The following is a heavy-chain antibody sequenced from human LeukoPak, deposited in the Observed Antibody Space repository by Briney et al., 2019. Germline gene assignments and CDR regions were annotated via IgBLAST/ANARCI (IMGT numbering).Heavy chain of an antibody. V-gene: IGHV4-59*08. J-gene: IGHJ2*01. CDR3: ARRIWADWYFDL. CDR1: GFTFTDYY. CDR2: IYYSGST. D-gene: IGHD6-19*01. Sequence: GSLRLSCAASGFTFTDYYMSWIRQPPGKGLEWIGYIYYSGSTTYNPSLKSRVTISVDTSKNQFSLKLSSVTAADTAVYYCARRIWADWYFDLWGRGTLVTVSS.